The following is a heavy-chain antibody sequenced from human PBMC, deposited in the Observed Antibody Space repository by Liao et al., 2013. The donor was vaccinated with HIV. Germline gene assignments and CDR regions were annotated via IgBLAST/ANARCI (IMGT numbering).Heavy chain of an antibody. J-gene: IGHJ2*01. CDR1: NGSITNGYYY. D-gene: IGHD3/OR15-3a*01. Sequence: QVQLQESGPGLVKPSQTLSLTCTVSNGSITNGYYYWTWIRQSAGKGLEWLGRIYTAGNTKYNPSLKGRVTISTDTSKNQFSLELTSVTAADTAIYYCARADWDWYFEVWGRGTLVTVSS. CDR3: ARADWDWYFEV. CDR2: IYTAGNT. V-gene: IGHV4-61*02.